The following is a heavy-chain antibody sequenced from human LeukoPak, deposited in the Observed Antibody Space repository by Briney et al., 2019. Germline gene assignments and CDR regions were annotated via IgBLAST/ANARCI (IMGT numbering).Heavy chain of an antibody. CDR2: INWNGSIT. V-gene: IGHV3-20*04. Sequence: PGGSLRLSCAASGFTLSNAWMSWVRQAPGKGLEWVSGINWNGSITGYADSVKGRFTISRDNAKNSLYLQMNSLRAEDTALYYCARVYLSQQLVPGLDYWGQGTLVTVSS. CDR3: ARVYLSQQLVPGLDY. D-gene: IGHD6-13*01. J-gene: IGHJ4*02. CDR1: GFTLSNAW.